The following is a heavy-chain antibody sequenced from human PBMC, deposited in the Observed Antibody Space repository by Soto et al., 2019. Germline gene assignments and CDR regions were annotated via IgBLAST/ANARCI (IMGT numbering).Heavy chain of an antibody. D-gene: IGHD3-10*01. J-gene: IGHJ6*02. V-gene: IGHV1-69*13. CDR2: IIPVFDTR. CDR3: AREESIMGRGVVYYYGMDV. CDR1: GGAFSSYA. Sequence: SVKVSCKASGGAFSSYAITWARQAPGQGLEWIGVIIPVFDTRYYAQKFQGRVTITADESTRTAYMELSSLRSDDTAVYYCAREESIMGRGVVYYYGMDVWGQGTTVTVSS.